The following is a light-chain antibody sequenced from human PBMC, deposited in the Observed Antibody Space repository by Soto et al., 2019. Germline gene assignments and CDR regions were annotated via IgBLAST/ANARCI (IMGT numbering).Light chain of an antibody. V-gene: IGLV1-44*01. CDR1: TSNIGTNT. CDR2: SND. J-gene: IGLJ2*01. CDR3: ATCDDSLNLV. Sequence: QSVLTQSPSASGTPGQRVSISCSGSTSNIGTNTVSWYQHVPGTAPKLLIYSNDQRPSAVPGRFSGSKSGTSASLAISGLLSEDEADYFCATCDDSLNLVFGGGTQLTVL.